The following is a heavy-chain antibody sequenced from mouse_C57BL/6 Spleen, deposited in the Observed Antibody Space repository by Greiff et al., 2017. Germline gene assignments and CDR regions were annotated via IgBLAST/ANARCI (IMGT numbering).Heavy chain of an antibody. Sequence: EVQLQESGPGLVKPSQSLSLTCSVTGYSITSGYYWNWIRQFPGNKLEWMGYISYDGSNNYNPSLKNRISITRDTSKNQFFLKLNSVTTEDTATYYCASLGLRRRGFDYWGQGTTLTVSS. D-gene: IGHD2-4*01. J-gene: IGHJ2*01. CDR2: ISYDGSN. CDR1: GYSITSGYY. CDR3: ASLGLRRRGFDY. V-gene: IGHV3-6*01.